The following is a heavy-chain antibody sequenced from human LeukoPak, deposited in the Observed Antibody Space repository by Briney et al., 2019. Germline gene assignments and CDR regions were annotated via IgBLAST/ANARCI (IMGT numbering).Heavy chain of an antibody. CDR1: GGTFSSYA. CDR3: ARDLRMVRGFRDYYLDY. CDR2: IIPIFGTA. J-gene: IGHJ4*02. D-gene: IGHD3-10*01. V-gene: IGHV1-69*01. Sequence: SVKVCCKASGGTFSSYAISWVRQAPGQGLEWMGGIIPIFGTANYAQKFQGRVTITADESTSTAYMELSSLRSEDTAVYYCARDLRMVRGFRDYYLDYWGQGTLVTVSS.